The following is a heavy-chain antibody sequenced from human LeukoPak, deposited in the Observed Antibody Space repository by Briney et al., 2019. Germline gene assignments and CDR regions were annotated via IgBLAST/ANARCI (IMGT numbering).Heavy chain of an antibody. CDR2: IGGIVGSL. CDR3: ARVGTPMVTIVAPYYMDV. CDR1: GFTFEDYA. J-gene: IGHJ6*03. V-gene: IGHV3-9*01. D-gene: IGHD5-18*01. Sequence: GGSLRLSFAAPGFTFEDYAMHWVRQAPGKGRKGVSGIGGIVGSLAYADSVKGRFTISRDNAKTSLYLQMNSLRAEDTAVYYCARVGTPMVTIVAPYYMDVWGKGTTVTVSS.